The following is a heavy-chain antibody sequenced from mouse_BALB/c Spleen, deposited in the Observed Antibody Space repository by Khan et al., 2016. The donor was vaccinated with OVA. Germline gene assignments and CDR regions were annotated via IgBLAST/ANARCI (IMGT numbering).Heavy chain of an antibody. CDR3: ARSLDCSDSYAMDY. CDR1: GYSITSDYA. V-gene: IGHV3-2*02. J-gene: IGHJ4*01. D-gene: IGHD2-13*01. Sequence: EVQLQESGPGLVKPSQSLSLTCTVTGYSITSDYAWYWIRQSPGNKLEWMGYISSTGSTSYNPSLKSRISITRDTSTNQFFLHLNSLTTEDTATYYCARSLDCSDSYAMDYWGQGTSVTVSS. CDR2: ISSTGST.